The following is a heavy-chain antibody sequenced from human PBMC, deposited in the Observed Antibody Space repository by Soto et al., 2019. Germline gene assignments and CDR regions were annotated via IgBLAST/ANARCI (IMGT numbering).Heavy chain of an antibody. CDR2: IKEDGSEK. J-gene: IGHJ4*02. CDR1: GFTFSRLW. Sequence: GGSLRLSCADSGFTFSRLWLGWVRQAPGKGLEWVAKIKEDGSEKYYVDSVKGRFTISRDNAKSSVFLQMNSLRVEDTAVYYCRPGHYSDYWGQGIPVTVSS. CDR3: RPGHYSDY. V-gene: IGHV3-7*01.